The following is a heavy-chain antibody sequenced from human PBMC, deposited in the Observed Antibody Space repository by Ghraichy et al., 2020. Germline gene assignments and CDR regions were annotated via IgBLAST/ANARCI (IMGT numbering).Heavy chain of an antibody. CDR2: INHSGST. CDR1: GGSFSGYY. J-gene: IGHJ5*02. D-gene: IGHD2-8*02. V-gene: IGHV4-34*01. Sequence: SQTLSLTCAVYGGSFSGYYWSWIRQPPGKGLEWIGEINHSGSTNYNPSLKSRVTISVDTSKNQFSLKLSSVTAADTAVYYCARGVLVVFRFDPWGQGTLVTVSS. CDR3: ARGVLVVFRFDP.